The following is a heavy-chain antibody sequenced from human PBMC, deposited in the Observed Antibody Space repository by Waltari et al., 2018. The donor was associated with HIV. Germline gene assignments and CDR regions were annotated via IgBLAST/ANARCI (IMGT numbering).Heavy chain of an antibody. D-gene: IGHD3-3*01. J-gene: IGHJ6*02. Sequence: EVQLVESGGGLVQPGGSLRLSCAASGFTFSSYWMSWVRQAPGKGLEWVANIKQDGSEKYYVDSLKGRFTISRDNAKNSLYLQMNSLRAEDMAVYYCARITIFGVVNDYGMDVWGQGTTVTVSS. CDR3: ARITIFGVVNDYGMDV. CDR1: GFTFSSYW. CDR2: IKQDGSEK. V-gene: IGHV3-7*01.